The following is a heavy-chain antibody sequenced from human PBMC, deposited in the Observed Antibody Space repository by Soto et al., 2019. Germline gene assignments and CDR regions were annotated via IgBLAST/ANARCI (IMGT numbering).Heavy chain of an antibody. J-gene: IGHJ3*02. D-gene: IGHD2-8*02. CDR2: ILVGGST. V-gene: IGHV3-23*01. Sequence: GGSLRLSCAVSGFICSSYDMSWVRQAPGKGPEWVSTILVGGSTHYEDSVKGRFTISRDTSKNTVYLQMNSPTAGDTAVYYCAKATATGGGAFEIYGQGTMVTVSS. CDR3: AKATATGGGAFEI. CDR1: GFICSSYD.